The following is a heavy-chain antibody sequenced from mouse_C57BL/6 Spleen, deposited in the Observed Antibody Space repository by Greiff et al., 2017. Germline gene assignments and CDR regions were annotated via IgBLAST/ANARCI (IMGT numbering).Heavy chain of an antibody. J-gene: IGHJ4*01. CDR1: GYTFTSYG. CDR3: APYGSSYEDYYAMDY. D-gene: IGHD1-1*01. CDR2: IYPRSGST. V-gene: IGHV1-81*01. Sequence: QVQLKESGAELARPGASVKLSCKASGYTFTSYGISWVKQSTGQGLEWIGEIYPRSGSTYYNEKFKGKATLTVDKSSSTAYMELRSLTSEVSAVXFCAPYGSSYEDYYAMDYWGQGTSVTVSA.